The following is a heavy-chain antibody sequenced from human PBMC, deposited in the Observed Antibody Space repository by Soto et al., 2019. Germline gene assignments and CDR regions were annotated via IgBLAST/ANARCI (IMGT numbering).Heavy chain of an antibody. Sequence: QVQLVQSGAEVKKPGASVKVSCKASGYTFTSYDINWVRQATGQGLEWMGWMNPNSGNTGYAQKCQGRVTMTRNTSISTAYMKLSSLRSEDTGVYYCSRRAVRAGTLYYWGQGTLVTVSS. CDR1: GYTFTSYD. CDR3: SRRAVRAGTLYY. D-gene: IGHD1-7*01. CDR2: MNPNSGNT. J-gene: IGHJ4*02. V-gene: IGHV1-8*01.